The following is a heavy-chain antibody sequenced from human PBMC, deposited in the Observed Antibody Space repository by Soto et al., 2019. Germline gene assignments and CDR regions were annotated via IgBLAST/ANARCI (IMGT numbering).Heavy chain of an antibody. CDR1: GDSISSTSHY. CDR3: ARTRRFGVGAWYDP. CDR2: LYDSGTT. Sequence: QVQLQESGPGLVKPSETLSLICTVSGDSISSTSHYWGWIRQPPGKGLEWIGYLYDSGTTNYNLSLKSRVTISVDTSKNQVSLKLRSVTAADTAVYYCARTRRFGVGAWYDPWGQGTLVTVSS. J-gene: IGHJ5*02. D-gene: IGHD3-3*01. V-gene: IGHV4-61*01.